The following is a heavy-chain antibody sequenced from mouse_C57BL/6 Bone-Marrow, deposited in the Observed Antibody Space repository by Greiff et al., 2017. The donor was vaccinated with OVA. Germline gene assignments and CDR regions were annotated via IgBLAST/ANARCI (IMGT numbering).Heavy chain of an antibody. CDR1: GYTFTSYG. Sequence: VKLQESGAELARPGASVKLSCKASGYTFTSYGISWVKQRTGQGLEWIGEIYPRSGNTYYNEKFKGKATLTADKSSSTAYMELRSLTSEDSAVYFCARWGFLLLAWFAYWGQGTLVTVSA. J-gene: IGHJ3*01. CDR3: ARWGFLLLAWFAY. CDR2: IYPRSGNT. D-gene: IGHD1-1*01. V-gene: IGHV1-81*01.